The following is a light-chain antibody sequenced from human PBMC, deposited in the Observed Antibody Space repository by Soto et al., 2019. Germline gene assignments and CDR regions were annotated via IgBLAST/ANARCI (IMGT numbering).Light chain of an antibody. CDR3: QQSYSSLPT. CDR1: QNIYSY. Sequence: DIQMTQSPSSLSASVGDRVTITCRASQNIYSYLNWYQQKPGKAPKLLIYFASSLQSGVPSRFSGSGSGTDFTRTITSLQPEDFATYYCQQSYSSLPTFGPGTKVDIK. V-gene: IGKV1-39*01. J-gene: IGKJ3*01. CDR2: FAS.